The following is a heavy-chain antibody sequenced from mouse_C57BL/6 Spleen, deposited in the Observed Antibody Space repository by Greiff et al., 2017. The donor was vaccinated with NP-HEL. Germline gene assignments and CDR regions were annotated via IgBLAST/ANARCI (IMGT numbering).Heavy chain of an antibody. D-gene: IGHD3-3*01. CDR3: ARQLLGDYFDY. V-gene: IGHV1-82*01. CDR2: IYPGDGDT. CDR1: GYAFSSSW. Sequence: QVQLKESGPELVKPGASVKISCKASGYAFSSSWMNWVKQRPGKGLEWIGRIYPGDGDTNYNGKFKGKATLTADKSSSTAYMQLSSLTSEDSAVYFCARQLLGDYFDYWGQGTTLTVSS. J-gene: IGHJ2*01.